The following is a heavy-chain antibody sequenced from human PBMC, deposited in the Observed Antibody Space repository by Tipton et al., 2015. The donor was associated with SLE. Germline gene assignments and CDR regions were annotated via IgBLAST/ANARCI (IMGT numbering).Heavy chain of an antibody. V-gene: IGHV3-23*03. CDR3: SRDQHVAATDY. CDR2: IYAIRST. CDR1: GFTFSSYA. J-gene: IGHJ4*01. D-gene: IGHD6-13*01. Sequence: SLRLSCAASGFTFSSYAMTWVRQAPGKGLDWVSVIYAIRSTYYANSVRGRFTISRDNSKDTLYLQMNSLRAEDTAIYYCSRDQHVAATDYWGHGTLVTVSS.